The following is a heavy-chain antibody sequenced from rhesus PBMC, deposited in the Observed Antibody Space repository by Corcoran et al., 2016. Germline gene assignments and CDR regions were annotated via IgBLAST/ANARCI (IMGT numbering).Heavy chain of an antibody. CDR2: FNSGWVST. CDR3: AKDKLIAAVFDY. CDR1: GFTFSSYG. J-gene: IGHJ4*01. V-gene: IGHV3S5*01. D-gene: IGHD6-31*01. Sequence: EVQLVETGGGLVQPGGSLKLSCAASGFTFSSYGMSWVRKAPGKGLESVSAFNSGWVSTYYQDSVKGRFTISRDNSKNTLSLQMNSLRAEDTAVYYCAKDKLIAAVFDYWGQGVLVTVSS.